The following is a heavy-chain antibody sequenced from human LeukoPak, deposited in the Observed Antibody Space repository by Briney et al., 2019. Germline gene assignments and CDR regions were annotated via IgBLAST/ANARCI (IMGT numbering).Heavy chain of an antibody. CDR2: INHSGST. D-gene: IGHD3-16*02. CDR1: GGSFSGYY. V-gene: IGHV4-34*01. Sequence: SETLPLTCAVYGGSFSGYYWSWIRQPPGKGLEWIGEINHSGSTNYNPSLKSRVTISVDTSKNQFSLKLSSVTAADTAVYYCARFGYDYVWGSYRIFDYWGQGTLVTVSS. CDR3: ARFGYDYVWGSYRIFDY. J-gene: IGHJ4*02.